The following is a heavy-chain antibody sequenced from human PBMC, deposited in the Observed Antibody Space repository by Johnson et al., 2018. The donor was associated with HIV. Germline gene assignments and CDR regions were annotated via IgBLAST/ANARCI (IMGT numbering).Heavy chain of an antibody. CDR2: ISSSGRT. CDR3: AREGGQWLVSSAFDI. Sequence: QVQLVESGGGLVKPGGSLRLSCAASGFTFSDYYMSWNRQAPGKGLEWVSYISSSGRTGYADSVTGRFPISRDNANNALYLQMNSLRAEDTALYYWAREGGQWLVSSAFDIWGQGTMVTVSS. J-gene: IGHJ3*02. V-gene: IGHV3-11*05. CDR1: GFTFSDYY. D-gene: IGHD6-19*01.